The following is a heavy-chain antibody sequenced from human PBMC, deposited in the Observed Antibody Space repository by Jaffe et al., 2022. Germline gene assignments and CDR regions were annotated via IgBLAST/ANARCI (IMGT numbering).Heavy chain of an antibody. V-gene: IGHV3-49*04. J-gene: IGHJ4*02. D-gene: IGHD3-9*01. Sequence: EVQLVESGGGLVQPGRSLRLSCTASGFTFGDYAMSWVRQAPGKGLEWVGFIRSKAYGGTTEYAASVKGRFTISRDDSKSIAYLQMNSLKTEDTAVYYCTSNFYDILTGYYPFDYWGQGTLVTVSS. CDR2: IRSKAYGGTT. CDR3: TSNFYDILTGYYPFDY. CDR1: GFTFGDYA.